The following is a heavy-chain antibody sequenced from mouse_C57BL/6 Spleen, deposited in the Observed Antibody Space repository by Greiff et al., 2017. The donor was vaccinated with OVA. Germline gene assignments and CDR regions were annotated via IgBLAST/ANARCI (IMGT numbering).Heavy chain of an antibody. CDR3: ARENTVVAFDY. J-gene: IGHJ2*01. CDR1: GYSFTDYN. Sequence: VHVKQSGPVLVKPGASVKISCKASGYSFTDYNMNWVKQSNGKSLEWIGVVNPNYGTTSYNQKFKGKATLTVDQSSSTAYMQLNSLTSEDSAVYYCARENTVVAFDYWGQGTTLTVSS. V-gene: IGHV1-39*01. CDR2: VNPNYGTT. D-gene: IGHD1-1*01.